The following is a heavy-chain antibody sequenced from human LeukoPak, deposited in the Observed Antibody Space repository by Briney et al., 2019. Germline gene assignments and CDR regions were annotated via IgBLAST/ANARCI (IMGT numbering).Heavy chain of an antibody. V-gene: IGHV4-39*07. J-gene: IGHJ6*03. CDR3: ASMYGDYFHYYYMDV. CDR2: IYYSGST. Sequence: PSETLSLTCTVSGGSISSSSYYWGWIRQPPGTGLEWIGSIYYSGSTYYNPSLKSRVTISVDTSKNQFSLKLSSVTAADTAVYYSASMYGDYFHYYYMDVWGKGTTVTVSS. CDR1: GGSISSSSYY. D-gene: IGHD4-17*01.